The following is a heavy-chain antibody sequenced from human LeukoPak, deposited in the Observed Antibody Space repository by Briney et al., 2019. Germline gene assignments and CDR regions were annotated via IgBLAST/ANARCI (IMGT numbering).Heavy chain of an antibody. CDR1: GFTFTDYY. J-gene: IGHJ6*03. V-gene: IGHV3-11*01. CDR3: ARGDCSSTNCYVGYYYYMDV. D-gene: IGHD2-2*01. CDR2: MSSSGSIK. Sequence: GGSLRLSCAASGFTFTDYYMNWVRQAPGKGLEWVSYMSSSGSIKYYADSVKGRFIISRDNAKNSLFLEMNSLRAEHTAVYHCARGDCSSTNCYVGYYYYMDVWGKGTTVTVSS.